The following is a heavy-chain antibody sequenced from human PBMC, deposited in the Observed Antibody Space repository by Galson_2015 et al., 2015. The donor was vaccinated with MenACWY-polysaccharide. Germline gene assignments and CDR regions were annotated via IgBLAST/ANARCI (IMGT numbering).Heavy chain of an antibody. CDR1: RFIFSNYW. V-gene: IGHV3-7*04. CDR2: IKNDGTAK. D-gene: IGHD1/OR15-1a*01. CDR3: AKDRHWNSFDC. J-gene: IGHJ4*02. Sequence: SLRLSCATSRFIFSNYWMSWVRLTPGKGLEWLGNIKNDGTAKNYVDSVKGRFTFSRDNTKNSLYLQMSSLREEDTAVYYCAKDRHWNSFDCWGQGTLVTVSS.